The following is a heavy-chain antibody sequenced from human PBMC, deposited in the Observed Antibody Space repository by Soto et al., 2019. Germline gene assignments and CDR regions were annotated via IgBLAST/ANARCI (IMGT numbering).Heavy chain of an antibody. Sequence: GGSLRLSCAASGFTFDDYAMHWVRQAPGKGLEWVSYITWNSGYIGYADSVKGRFTISRDNANNSLYLQMNSLKPEGTAFYYCAKALYGSSSSPIDYWGQGTLVTSPQ. D-gene: IGHD6-13*01. CDR3: AKALYGSSSSPIDY. V-gene: IGHV3-9*01. CDR1: GFTFDDYA. J-gene: IGHJ4*02. CDR2: ITWNSGYI.